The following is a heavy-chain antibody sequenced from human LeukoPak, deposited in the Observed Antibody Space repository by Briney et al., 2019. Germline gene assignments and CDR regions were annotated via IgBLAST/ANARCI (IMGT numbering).Heavy chain of an antibody. CDR1: GFTFSRSD. CDR3: ARVVGSAIRTGVDY. CDR2: ISTTSTYI. D-gene: IGHD7-27*01. J-gene: IGHJ4*02. V-gene: IGHV3-21*01. Sequence: GGSLRLSCAASGFTFSRSDMTWARQAPGKGLEWVSSISTTSTYIYYADSVKGRFTISRDNAKNSLYLQMNSLRAEDTAVYYCARVVGSAIRTGVDYWGQGTLVTVSS.